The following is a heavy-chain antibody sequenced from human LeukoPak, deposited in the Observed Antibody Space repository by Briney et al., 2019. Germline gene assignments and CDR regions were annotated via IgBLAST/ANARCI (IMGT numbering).Heavy chain of an antibody. Sequence: SETLSLTCAVYGGSFSGYYWSWIRQPPGKGLEWIGEINHSGSTNYNPSLKSRVTISVDTSKNQFSLKLSSVTAADTAVYYCARRDGSGWGERSIFDYWGQGTLVTVSS. CDR2: INHSGST. J-gene: IGHJ4*02. CDR1: GGSFSGYY. CDR3: ARRDGSGWGERSIFDY. D-gene: IGHD6-19*01. V-gene: IGHV4-34*01.